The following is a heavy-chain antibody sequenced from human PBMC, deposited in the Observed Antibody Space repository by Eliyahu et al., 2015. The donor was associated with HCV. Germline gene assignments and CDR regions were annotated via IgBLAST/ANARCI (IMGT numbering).Heavy chain of an antibody. CDR2: MNPRSGVT. J-gene: IGHJ4*02. Sequence: QGQLVQSGTEVKKPGASVTVSCKTSGYTFTDYFIHWVRQAPGQGLEWMGWMNPRSGVTKYAQNFQDRVTMTRDTSISTAYMELSSLNSDDTAVYFCARPSAVTTTPDYWGQGTLVTVSS. CDR1: GYTFTDYF. V-gene: IGHV1-2*02. D-gene: IGHD4-17*01. CDR3: ARPSAVTTTPDY.